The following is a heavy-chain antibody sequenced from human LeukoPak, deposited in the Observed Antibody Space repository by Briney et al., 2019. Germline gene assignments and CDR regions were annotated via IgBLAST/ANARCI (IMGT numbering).Heavy chain of an antibody. V-gene: IGHV3-21*01. CDR1: GFTFSGYS. D-gene: IGHD2-2*01. CDR3: ARSDQPGGDYCSSTSCYLGWFDP. CDR2: ISSSSSYI. J-gene: IGHJ5*02. Sequence: GGSLRLSCAASGFTFSGYSMNWVRQAPGKGLEWVSSISSSSSYIYYADSVKGRFTISRDNAKNSLYLQMNSLRAEDTAVYYCARSDQPGGDYCSSTSCYLGWFDPWGQGTQVTVSS.